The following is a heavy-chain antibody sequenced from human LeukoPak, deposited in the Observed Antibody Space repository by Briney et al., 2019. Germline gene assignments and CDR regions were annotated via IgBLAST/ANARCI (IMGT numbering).Heavy chain of an antibody. CDR1: GFTFSSYS. CDR2: ISSSSTI. Sequence: GGSLRLSCAASGFTFSSYSMNWVRQAPGKGLEWVSYISSSSTIYYADSVKGRFTISRDNAKNSLYLQMNGLRAEDTAVYYCARDQGPRLQYPPHDYWGQGTLVTVSS. J-gene: IGHJ4*02. CDR3: ARDQGPRLQYPPHDY. D-gene: IGHD4-11*01. V-gene: IGHV3-48*01.